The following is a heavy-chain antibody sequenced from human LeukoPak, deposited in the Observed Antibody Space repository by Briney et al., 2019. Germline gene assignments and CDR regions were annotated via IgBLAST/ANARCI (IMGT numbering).Heavy chain of an antibody. J-gene: IGHJ3*02. V-gene: IGHV4-34*01. CDR3: ASSKGVTTVVRGAFDI. Sequence: SETLSLTCAVYGGSFSGYYWSWIRQPPGKGLEWIGEINHSGSTTYNPSLKSRVTISVDTSKNQFSLKLNSVTAADTAVYYCASSKGVTTVVRGAFDIWGQGTMVTVSS. CDR2: INHSGST. D-gene: IGHD4-23*01. CDR1: GGSFSGYY.